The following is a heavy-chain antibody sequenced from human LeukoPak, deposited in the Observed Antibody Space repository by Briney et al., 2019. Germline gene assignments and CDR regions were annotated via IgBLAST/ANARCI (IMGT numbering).Heavy chain of an antibody. Sequence: QPGGSLRLSCVVSGFSFGSEAMSWVRQAPGRGLEWVSSISPGGGTTYYADSVKGRFTISRDNSKNTLYLQMNSLRAEDTAVYYCASGNWNDEYWGQGTLVTVSS. D-gene: IGHD1-1*01. CDR3: ASGNWNDEY. V-gene: IGHV3-23*01. J-gene: IGHJ4*02. CDR2: ISPGGGTT. CDR1: GFSFGSEA.